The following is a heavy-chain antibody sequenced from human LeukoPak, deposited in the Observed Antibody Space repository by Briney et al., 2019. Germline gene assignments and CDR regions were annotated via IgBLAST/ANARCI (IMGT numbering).Heavy chain of an antibody. CDR3: AREGLYYDFWSGYRSDYYYYYYMDV. CDR1: GYTFTSYG. D-gene: IGHD3-3*01. CDR2: ISAYNGNT. J-gene: IGHJ6*03. Sequence: GASVKVSCKASGYTFTSYGISWVRQAPGQGLEWTGWISAYNGNTNYAQKLQGRVTMTTDTSTSTAYMELRSLRSDDTAVYYCAREGLYYDFWSGYRSDYYYYYYMDVWGKGTTVTVSS. V-gene: IGHV1-18*01.